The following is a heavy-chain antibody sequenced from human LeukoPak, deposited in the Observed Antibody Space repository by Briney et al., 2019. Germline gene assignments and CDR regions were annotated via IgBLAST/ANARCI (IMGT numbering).Heavy chain of an antibody. V-gene: IGHV4-59*08. CDR2: IYYSGIT. D-gene: IGHD5-12*01. J-gene: IGHJ4*02. CDR3: ASSYSGSSNPKH. Sequence: KPSETLSLTCTVSGDSISNYYWSWIRQPPGKGLEWLGYIYYSGITDYNPSLKSRVTMSADPSKNQFSLNLRSVTAADTAVYYCASSYSGSSNPKHWGQGTLVTVSS. CDR1: GDSISNYY.